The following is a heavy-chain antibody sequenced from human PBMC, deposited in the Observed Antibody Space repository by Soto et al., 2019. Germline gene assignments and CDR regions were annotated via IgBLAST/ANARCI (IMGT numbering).Heavy chain of an antibody. CDR3: ARGSYSSGIGY. CDR2: IYYSGST. Sequence: SETLSLTCNVSGGSISSYYWSWIRQPPGRGLEWIGYIYYSGSTNYDPTLKSRVTISIDTSKNRFSLKLTSVTAADTAVYYCARGSYSSGIGYWGQGTLVTVSS. V-gene: IGHV4-59*01. CDR1: GGSISSYY. D-gene: IGHD3-10*01. J-gene: IGHJ4*02.